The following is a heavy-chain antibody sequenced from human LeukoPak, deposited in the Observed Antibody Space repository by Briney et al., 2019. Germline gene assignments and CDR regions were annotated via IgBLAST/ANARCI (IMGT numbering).Heavy chain of an antibody. V-gene: IGHV4-59*01. CDR3: ARGGVRLGWFDP. Sequence: SSETLSLTCTVSGGSISSYYWSWIRQPPGKGLEWIGYIYYSGSTNYNPSLKSRVTISVDTPKNQFSLKLSSVTAADTAVYYCARGGVRLGWFDPWGQGTLVTVSS. J-gene: IGHJ5*02. CDR1: GGSISSYY. D-gene: IGHD4-17*01. CDR2: IYYSGST.